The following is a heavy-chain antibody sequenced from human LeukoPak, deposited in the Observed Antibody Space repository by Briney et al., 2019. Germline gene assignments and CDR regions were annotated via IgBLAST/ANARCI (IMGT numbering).Heavy chain of an antibody. CDR1: GGSISYFY. Sequence: SETLSLTCTVSGGSISYFYWSWIRQPAGKGLEWIGRIYTSGSTNYNPSLKSRVTMSVDTSKKQFSLKLSSVTAADTAVYYCARVLGSSGYYYVPKAFDIWGQGTMVTVSS. V-gene: IGHV4-4*07. CDR2: IYTSGST. J-gene: IGHJ3*02. CDR3: ARVLGSSGYYYVPKAFDI. D-gene: IGHD3-22*01.